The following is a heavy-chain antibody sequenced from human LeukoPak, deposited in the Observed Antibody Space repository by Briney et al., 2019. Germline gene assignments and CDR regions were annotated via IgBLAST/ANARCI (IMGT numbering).Heavy chain of an antibody. CDR2: INPNSGGT. Sequence: ASVKVSCKASGYTFTGYYMHWVRQAPGQGLEWMGWINPNSGGTNYAQKFQGRVTTTRDTSISTAYMELSRLRSDDTAVYYCARRSWGFLAIDYWGQGTLVTVSS. D-gene: IGHD2-15*01. CDR3: ARRSWGFLAIDY. CDR1: GYTFTGYY. V-gene: IGHV1-2*02. J-gene: IGHJ4*02.